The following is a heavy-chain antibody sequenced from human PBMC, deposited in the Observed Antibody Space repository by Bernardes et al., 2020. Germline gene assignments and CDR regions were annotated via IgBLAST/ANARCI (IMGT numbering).Heavy chain of an antibody. J-gene: IGHJ5*02. CDR3: ARAPNSGWYYWFDP. CDR2: IYSGGST. Sequence: SLIRSCAASGFTVSSNYMSWVRQAPGQGLEWVSVIYSGGSTYYADSVKGRFTISRDNSKNTLYLQMNSLRAEDTAVYYCARAPNSGWYYWFDPWGQGTLVTVSS. D-gene: IGHD6-19*01. V-gene: IGHV3-53*01. CDR1: GFTVSSNY.